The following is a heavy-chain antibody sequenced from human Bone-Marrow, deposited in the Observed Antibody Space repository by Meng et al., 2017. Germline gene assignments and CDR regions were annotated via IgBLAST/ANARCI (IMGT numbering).Heavy chain of an antibody. J-gene: IGHJ4*02. CDR1: GYTLTSYA. CDR3: ARAGYDSSGYYPQPFDY. CDR2: INAGNGNT. D-gene: IGHD3-22*01. Sequence: QVQLVQAGAEVKKPGAAGKGAGKAAGYTLTSYAMHWVRQAPGQRLEWMGWINAGNGNTKYSQRFQGRVTITRDTSASTAYMELSSLRSEDTTVYYCARAGYDSSGYYPQPFDYWGQGTLVTVSS. V-gene: IGHV1-3*01.